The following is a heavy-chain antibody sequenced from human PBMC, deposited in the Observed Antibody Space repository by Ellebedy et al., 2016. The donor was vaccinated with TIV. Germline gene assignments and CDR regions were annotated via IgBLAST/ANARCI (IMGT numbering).Heavy chain of an antibody. CDR2: IYYSGST. CDR3: ARKAMVRGVDAFDI. D-gene: IGHD3-10*01. J-gene: IGHJ3*02. CDR1: GGSVSSGSYY. V-gene: IGHV4-61*01. Sequence: SETLSLTXAVSGGSVSSGSYYWSWIRQPPGKGLEWIGYIYYSGSTNYNPSLKSRVTISVDTSKNQFSLKLSSVTAADTAVYYCARKAMVRGVDAFDIWGQGTMVTVSS.